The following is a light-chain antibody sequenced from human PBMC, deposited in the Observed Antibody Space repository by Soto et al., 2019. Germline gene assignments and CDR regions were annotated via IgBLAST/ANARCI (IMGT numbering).Light chain of an antibody. CDR2: TNN. CDR3: ATWDDSLSAWV. V-gene: IGLV1-47*01. CDR1: SSNIGRNY. Sequence: QSSLTQPPPASGTPGQKVTISCAGSSSNIGRNYVFWYKQFLGTAPKLLIDTNNHRPSGVPDRLSGSKSGTSAALAISGLRSEDEADYYCATWDDSLSAWVFGGGTQLTVL. J-gene: IGLJ3*02.